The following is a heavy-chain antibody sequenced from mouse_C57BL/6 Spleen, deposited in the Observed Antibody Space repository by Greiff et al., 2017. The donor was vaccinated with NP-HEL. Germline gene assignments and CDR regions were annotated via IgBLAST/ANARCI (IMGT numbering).Heavy chain of an antibody. CDR2: IDPSDSYT. D-gene: IGHD2-5*01. V-gene: IGHV1-69*01. J-gene: IGHJ3*01. Sequence: QVQLQQSGAELVMPGASVKLSCKASGYTFTSYWMHWVKQRPGQGLEWIGEIDPSDSYTNYNQKFKGKSTLTVDKSSSTAYMQLSSLTSEDSAVYYCARGSYSNSAWFAYWGQGTLVTVSA. CDR3: ARGSYSNSAWFAY. CDR1: GYTFTSYW.